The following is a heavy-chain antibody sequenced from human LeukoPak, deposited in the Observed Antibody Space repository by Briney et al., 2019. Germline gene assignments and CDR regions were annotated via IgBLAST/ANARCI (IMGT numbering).Heavy chain of an antibody. CDR1: GYIFTRYY. CDR2: INPSGGST. Sequence: ASVKVSCKASGYIFTRYYMHWVRQAPGQGLEWMGIINPSGGSTSYAQKFQGRVTMTRDMSTSTVYMELSSLRSEDTAVYYCAGIVANDAFDIWGQGTMVTVSS. D-gene: IGHD3-22*01. V-gene: IGHV1-46*01. J-gene: IGHJ3*02. CDR3: AGIVANDAFDI.